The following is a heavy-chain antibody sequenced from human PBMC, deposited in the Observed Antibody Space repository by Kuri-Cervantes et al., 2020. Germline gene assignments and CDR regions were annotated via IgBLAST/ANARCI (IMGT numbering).Heavy chain of an antibody. CDR1: GGSISSGGYY. CDR3: ARDRLAMVV. D-gene: IGHD5-18*01. J-gene: IGHJ4*02. Sequence: SETLSLTCTVSGGSISSGGYYWSWIRQHPGKGLEWIGYIYYSGSTNYNPSLKSRVTMSVDSSKNQFSLKLTSVTAADTAVYYCARDRLAMVVWGQGALVTVSS. CDR2: IYYSGST. V-gene: IGHV4-61*08.